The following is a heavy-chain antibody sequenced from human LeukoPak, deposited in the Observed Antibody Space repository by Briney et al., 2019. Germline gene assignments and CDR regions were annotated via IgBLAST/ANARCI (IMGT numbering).Heavy chain of an antibody. Sequence: SETLSLTCTVSGGSITSYYWRWMPQPPGKGLEWIGYIYYSGSTNYNPSLKSRVTISVDTSKNQFSLKLSSVTAADTAVYYCARPYCSGGGCYSDVFDIWSQGTMVTVSS. J-gene: IGHJ3*02. CDR3: ARPYCSGGGCYSDVFDI. CDR2: IYYSGST. V-gene: IGHV4-59*01. CDR1: GGSITSYY. D-gene: IGHD2-15*01.